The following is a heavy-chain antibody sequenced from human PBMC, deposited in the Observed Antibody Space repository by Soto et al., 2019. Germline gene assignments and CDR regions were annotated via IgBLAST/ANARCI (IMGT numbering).Heavy chain of an antibody. V-gene: IGHV4-30-2*01. CDR3: ARDYYGSGDQGSDYYYYGMDV. CDR2: IYHSGST. Sequence: SETLSLTCAVSGGSISSGGYSWSWIRQPPGKGLEWIGYIYHSGSTYYNPSLKSRVTTSVDRSKNQFSLKLSSVTAADTAVYYCARDYYGSGDQGSDYYYYGMDVWGQGTTVTVSS. CDR1: GGSISSGGYS. D-gene: IGHD3-10*01. J-gene: IGHJ6*02.